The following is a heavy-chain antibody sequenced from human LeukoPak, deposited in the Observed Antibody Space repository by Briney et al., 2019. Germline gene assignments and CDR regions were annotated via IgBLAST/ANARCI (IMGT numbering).Heavy chain of an antibody. CDR2: INHSGST. J-gene: IGHJ6*03. V-gene: IGHV4-34*01. CDR3: ARWCDIVVVPAAIPTRGYYMDV. CDR1: GGSFSGYY. D-gene: IGHD2-2*02. Sequence: SETLSLTCAVYGGSFSGYYWSWIRQPPGKGLEWIGEINHSGSTNYNPSLKSRVTISVDTSRNQFPLKLSSVTAADTAVYYCARWCDIVVVPAAIPTRGYYMDVWGKGTTVTVSS.